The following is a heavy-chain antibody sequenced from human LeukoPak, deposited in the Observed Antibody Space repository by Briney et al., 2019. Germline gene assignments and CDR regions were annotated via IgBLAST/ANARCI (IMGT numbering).Heavy chain of an antibody. CDR3: AKGMGSHGSGSYYAFDI. CDR2: IRYDGVNK. D-gene: IGHD3-10*01. J-gene: IGHJ3*02. CDR1: GFTFSAYG. Sequence: GGSLRLSCATSGFTFSAYGMHWVRQAPGKGLEWVAFIRYDGVNKDHADSVKGRFTLSRDSSRNTLYLQMNSLRAEDTAVYYCAKGMGSHGSGSYYAFDIWGQGTMVTVSS. V-gene: IGHV3-30*02.